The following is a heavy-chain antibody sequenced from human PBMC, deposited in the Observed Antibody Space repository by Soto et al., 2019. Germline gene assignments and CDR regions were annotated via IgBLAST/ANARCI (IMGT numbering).Heavy chain of an antibody. CDR2: IYPGDSDT. J-gene: IGHJ4*02. D-gene: IGHD6-13*01. V-gene: IGHV5-51*01. Sequence: PRESLKISCKGSGYSFTSYWVSLVRQMPGKGLEWMGIIYPGDSDTRYSPSFQGQVTISADKSISTAYLQWSSLKASDTAMYYCARHLMYSSSWAIDYWGQGTLVTVSS. CDR1: GYSFTSYW. CDR3: ARHLMYSSSWAIDY.